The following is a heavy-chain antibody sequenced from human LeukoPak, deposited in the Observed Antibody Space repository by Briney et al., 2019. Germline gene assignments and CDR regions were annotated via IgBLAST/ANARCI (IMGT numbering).Heavy chain of an antibody. Sequence: GGSLRLSCAASGFTFSSYGMTWVRQAPGKGLEWVSYISSSSSTIYYADSVKGRFTISRDNAKNSLYLQMNSLRAEDTAVYYCARVIPLAARRRAVTFDYWGQGTLVTVSS. D-gene: IGHD6-6*01. CDR3: ARVIPLAARRRAVTFDY. V-gene: IGHV3-48*04. CDR2: ISSSSSTI. CDR1: GFTFSSYG. J-gene: IGHJ4*02.